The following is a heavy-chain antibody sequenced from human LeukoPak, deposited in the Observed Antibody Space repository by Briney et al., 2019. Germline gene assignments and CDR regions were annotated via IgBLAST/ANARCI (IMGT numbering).Heavy chain of an antibody. V-gene: IGHV4-34*01. J-gene: IGHJ6*02. CDR3: ARGNRVVVVPAAMRGDYYYYGMDV. CDR2: INHSGST. CDR1: GGSFSGYY. Sequence: SETLSLTCAVYGGSFSGYYWSWIRQPPGKGLEWIGKINHSGSTNYNPSLKSRVTISVDTSKNQFSLKLSSVTAADTAVYYCARGNRVVVVPAAMRGDYYYYGMDVWGQGTTVTVSS. D-gene: IGHD2-2*01.